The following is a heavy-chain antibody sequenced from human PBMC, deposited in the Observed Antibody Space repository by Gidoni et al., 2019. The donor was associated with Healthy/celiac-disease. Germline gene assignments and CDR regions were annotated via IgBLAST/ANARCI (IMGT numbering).Heavy chain of an antibody. J-gene: IGHJ6*02. CDR3: AKDLQYYGSGSYYVKKYYYYYGMDV. CDR1: GFTFSSTG. CDR2: ISYDGSNK. Sequence: QVQLVESGGGEVQPGRSLRLSCAAYGFTFSSTGMHCVRHAPGTGVEWVAVISYDGSNKYYSDSVKVRFTISRDNSNNTLYLQMNSLRAEDTAVYYCAKDLQYYGSGSYYVKKYYYYYGMDVWGQGTTVTVSS. D-gene: IGHD3-10*01. V-gene: IGHV3-30*18.